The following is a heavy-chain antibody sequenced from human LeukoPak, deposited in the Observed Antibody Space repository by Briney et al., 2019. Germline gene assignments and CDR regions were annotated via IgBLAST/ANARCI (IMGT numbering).Heavy chain of an antibody. J-gene: IGHJ4*02. V-gene: IGHV4-59*08. CDR1: GGSINTFY. D-gene: IGHD5-18*01. Sequence: SETLSLTCTVSGGSINTFYWSWIRQPPGKGLEWIGYISYSGNTNYNPSLKSRVTISLDTSNNEFSLKLSSVTAADTAVYYCARIGTAMIDYWGQGTLVTVSS. CDR2: ISYSGNT. CDR3: ARIGTAMIDY.